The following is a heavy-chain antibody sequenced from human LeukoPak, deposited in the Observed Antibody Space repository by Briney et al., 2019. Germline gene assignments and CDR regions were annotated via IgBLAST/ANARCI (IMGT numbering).Heavy chain of an antibody. Sequence: GGSLRLSCAASGFTFSSYSMNWVRQAPGKGLEWVSSISSSSSYIYYADSVKGRFTISRDNAKNSLYLQMNSLRAEDTAVYYCARSYYDSSGYDYYFDYWGQGTLVTVSS. CDR3: ARSYYDSSGYDYYFDY. V-gene: IGHV3-21*01. CDR1: GFTFSSYS. D-gene: IGHD3-22*01. CDR2: ISSSSSYI. J-gene: IGHJ4*02.